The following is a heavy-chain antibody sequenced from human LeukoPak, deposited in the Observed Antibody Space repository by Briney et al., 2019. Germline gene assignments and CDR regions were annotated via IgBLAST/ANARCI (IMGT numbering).Heavy chain of an antibody. D-gene: IGHD3-10*01. V-gene: IGHV1-2*02. CDR2: INPNSGGT. J-gene: IGHJ4*02. Sequence: ASVKVSCKASGYTSSGYYMHWVRQAPGQGLEWMGWINPNSGGTNYAQKFQGRVTMTRDKSISTAYMELSRLRSDDTAVYSCARNPPYYYGSGSYSIPFDYWGQGTLVTVSS. CDR3: ARNPPYYYGSGSYSIPFDY. CDR1: GYTSSGYY.